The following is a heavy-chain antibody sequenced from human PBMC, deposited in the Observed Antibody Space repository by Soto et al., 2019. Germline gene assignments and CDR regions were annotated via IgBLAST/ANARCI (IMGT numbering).Heavy chain of an antibody. V-gene: IGHV4-59*01. CDR2: IFDNGDV. J-gene: IGHJ4*02. CDR3: ARGWGSKWYYFDS. CDR1: GVSSTSFY. D-gene: IGHD3-16*01. Sequence: QVRLQESGPGLVRPSETLSLTCTVSGVSSTSFYWSWIRQSPGKGLEWIGYIFDNGDVKYNPFLMSRLTMSIDMSKNEFSLRLKSVTAADTAMYYCARGWGSKWYYFDSWGEGTLVTVSS.